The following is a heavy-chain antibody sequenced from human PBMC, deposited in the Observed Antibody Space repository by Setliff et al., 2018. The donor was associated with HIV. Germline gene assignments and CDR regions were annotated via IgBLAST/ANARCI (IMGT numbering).Heavy chain of an antibody. CDR3: ARESRPYYFDY. V-gene: IGHV3-48*03. CDR1: GFSFSSYT. CDR2: ISSSGSTI. J-gene: IGHJ4*02. Sequence: PGGSLRLSCEASGFSFSSYTMNWVRQAPGKGLEWVSYISSSGSTIYYADSVKGRFTISRDNAKNSLYLQMNSLRAEDTAVYYCARESRPYYFDYWGQGTLVTVSS.